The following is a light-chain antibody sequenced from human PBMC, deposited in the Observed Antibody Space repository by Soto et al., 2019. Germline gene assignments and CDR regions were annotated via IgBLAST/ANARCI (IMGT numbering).Light chain of an antibody. J-gene: IGKJ1*01. CDR2: GAS. Sequence: EIVLTQSPGTLSLSPGERATLSCRASQSVSSNYLAWYQRKPGQAPRLLIYGASSRATGIPDRFSGSGSGTDLTLTISRLEPEDFAVYYCQQYGSSPHTFGQGTKVEIK. CDR3: QQYGSSPHT. CDR1: QSVSSNY. V-gene: IGKV3-20*01.